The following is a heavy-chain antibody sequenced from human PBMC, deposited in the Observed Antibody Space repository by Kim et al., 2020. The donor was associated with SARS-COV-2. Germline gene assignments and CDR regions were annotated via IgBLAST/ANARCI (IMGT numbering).Heavy chain of an antibody. Sequence: SETLSLTCTVSGGSISSGGYYWSWIRQHPGKGLEWIGYIYYSGSTYYNPSLKSRVTISVDTSKNQFSLKLSSVTAADTAVYYCARDRLSGYVDYWGQGTLVTVSS. V-gene: IGHV4-31*03. D-gene: IGHD3-22*01. J-gene: IGHJ4*02. CDR3: ARDRLSGYVDY. CDR2: IYYSGST. CDR1: GGSISSGGYY.